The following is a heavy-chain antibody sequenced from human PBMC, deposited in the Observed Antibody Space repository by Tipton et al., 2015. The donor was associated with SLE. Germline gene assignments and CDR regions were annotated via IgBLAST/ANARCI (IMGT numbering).Heavy chain of an antibody. J-gene: IGHJ5*02. CDR2: ISSGGDI. CDR3: VRDQLLQGNWFDP. D-gene: IGHD2-2*01. CDR1: GFTFSNYA. Sequence: SLRLSCTASGFTFSNYAMSWVRQAPGKRLEWVSGISSGGDIYCADSVKGRFTISRDNSKNTLFLQMNSLRAEDTAVYYCVRDQLLQGNWFDPWGQGSLVTVSS. V-gene: IGHV3-23*01.